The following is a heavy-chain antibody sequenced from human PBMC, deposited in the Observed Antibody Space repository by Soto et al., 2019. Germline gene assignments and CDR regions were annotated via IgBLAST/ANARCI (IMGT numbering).Heavy chain of an antibody. CDR2: ISGSGDST. Sequence: GGSLRLSCAASGFIFRTFAMSWVRQAPGKGLEWVSAISGSGDSTYYPDSVKGRFTISRDNSKNTLYLQMNSLKAEDTAVYYCAKLGDGYCSGGSCSTPWFDPWGQGTLVTVSS. CDR1: GFIFRTFA. CDR3: AKLGDGYCSGGSCSTPWFDP. D-gene: IGHD2-15*01. V-gene: IGHV3-23*01. J-gene: IGHJ5*02.